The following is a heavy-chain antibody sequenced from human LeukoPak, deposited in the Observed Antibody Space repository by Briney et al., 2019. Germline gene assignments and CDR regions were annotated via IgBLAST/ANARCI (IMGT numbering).Heavy chain of an antibody. CDR1: GGSINSGGYY. CDR2: IYYSGST. J-gene: IGHJ4*02. CDR3: ARHTGTYYQY. V-gene: IGHV4-39*01. D-gene: IGHD2-8*02. Sequence: SETLSLTCTVSGGSINSGGYYWSWIRQPPGKGLEWIGNIYYSGSTYYNPSLKSRVTISVDTSKNQFSLKLSSVTAADTAVYYCARHTGTYYQYWGQGTLVTVSS.